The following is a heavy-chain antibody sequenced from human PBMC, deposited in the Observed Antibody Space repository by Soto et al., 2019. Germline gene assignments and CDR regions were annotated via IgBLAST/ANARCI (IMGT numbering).Heavy chain of an antibody. CDR2: VHLGGNN. J-gene: IGHJ4*02. Sequence: PSETLSLTCAVSGGSISSSDWWWSWVRQPPGKGLEWIGEVHLGGNNKYSPSLKGRVTISSDTSNNQFSLRLNSVTAADTAVYYRARGHSYTWHDWGQGILVTVSS. D-gene: IGHD2-2*02. CDR3: ARGHSYTWHD. V-gene: IGHV4-4*02. CDR1: GGSISSSDW.